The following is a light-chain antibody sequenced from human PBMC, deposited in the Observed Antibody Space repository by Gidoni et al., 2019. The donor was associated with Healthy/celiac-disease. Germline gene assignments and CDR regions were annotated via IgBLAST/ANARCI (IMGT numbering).Light chain of an antibody. CDR1: QSVSSSY. CDR3: QQYGSPS. Sequence: EIVLTPSPGTLSVSPGERATLSCRASQSVSSSYLAWYQQKPGQAPRLLIYGASSRATGIPDRFSGSGSGTDFTLTISRLELEDFAVYYCQQYGSPSFGQGTKVEIK. J-gene: IGKJ1*01. V-gene: IGKV3-20*01. CDR2: GAS.